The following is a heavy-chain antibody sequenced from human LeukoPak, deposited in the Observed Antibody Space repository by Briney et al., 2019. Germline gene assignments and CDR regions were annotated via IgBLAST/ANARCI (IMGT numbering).Heavy chain of an antibody. CDR3: ARAVDYRNYFDY. Sequence: SETLSLTCAVYGGSFSGYYWSWIRQPPGKGLEWIGENNHSGSTNYNPSLKSRVTISVDTSKNQFSLKLTSVTAADTAVYYCARAVDYRNYFDYWGQGTLVTVSS. D-gene: IGHD4-11*01. CDR2: NNHSGST. CDR1: GGSFSGYY. J-gene: IGHJ4*02. V-gene: IGHV4-34*01.